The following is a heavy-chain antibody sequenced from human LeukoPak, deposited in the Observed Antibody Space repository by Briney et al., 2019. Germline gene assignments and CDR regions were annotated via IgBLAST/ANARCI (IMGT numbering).Heavy chain of an antibody. D-gene: IGHD3-22*01. CDR2: IIPILGIA. CDR1: GVTFSSYA. CDR3: FLCHYLGYYVSFAYPVSSIFDY. J-gene: IGHJ4*02. Sequence: SVKVSCKASGVTFSSYAISWVRQAPGQGLEWMGRIIPILGIANYAQKFQGRVTITADKSTSTAYMELISLRSGDPAVDHVFLCHYLGYYVSFAYPVSSIFDYWGQGTLVTVSS. V-gene: IGHV1-69*04.